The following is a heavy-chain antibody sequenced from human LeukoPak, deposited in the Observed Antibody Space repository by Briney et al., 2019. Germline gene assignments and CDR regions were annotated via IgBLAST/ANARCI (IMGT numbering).Heavy chain of an antibody. CDR1: GYTFTGYY. J-gene: IGHJ4*02. D-gene: IGHD2-2*01. CDR2: INPNSGGT. CDR3: ARDFDCSSTSCYVTFDY. V-gene: IGHV1-2*02. Sequence: AAVKYACKASGYTFTGYYMHWVRQAPGQGLEWMGWINPNSGGTNYAQKFQGRVTMTRDTSISTAYMELSRLRSDDTAVYYCARDFDCSSTSCYVTFDYWGQKNVDPVFS.